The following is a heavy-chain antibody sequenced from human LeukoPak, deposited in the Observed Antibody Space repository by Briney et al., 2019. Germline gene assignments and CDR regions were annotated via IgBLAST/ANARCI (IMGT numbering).Heavy chain of an antibody. CDR2: INPNSGGT. CDR1: GYTFTGYY. V-gene: IGHV1-2*06. J-gene: IGHJ4*02. D-gene: IGHD6-13*01. Sequence: ASVKVSCKASGYTFTGYYMHWVRQAPGQGLEWMGRINPNSGGTNYAQKFQGRVTMTRDTSISTAYMELGRLRSDDTAVYYCARDWGGIAAAGIDDYWGQGTLVTVSS. CDR3: ARDWGGIAAAGIDDY.